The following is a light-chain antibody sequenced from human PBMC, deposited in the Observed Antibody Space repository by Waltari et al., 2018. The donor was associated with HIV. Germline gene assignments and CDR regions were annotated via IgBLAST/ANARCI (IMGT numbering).Light chain of an antibody. CDR1: QRVRSN. CDR3: QQYNNWWT. V-gene: IGKV3-15*01. CDR2: DAS. Sequence: EIVMTQSPVTLSVSPGERATLSCRASQRVRSNLAWYQQKPGQAPRLLSYDASTRATGIPARFSGSGSGTEFSLTISSLQSEDFALYYCQQYNNWWTFGQGTKVEIK. J-gene: IGKJ1*01.